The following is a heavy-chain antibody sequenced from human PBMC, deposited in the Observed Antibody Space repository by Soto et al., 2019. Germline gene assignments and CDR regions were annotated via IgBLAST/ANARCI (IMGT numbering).Heavy chain of an antibody. Sequence: GESLKISCKGYGYTFTDYWIGGVRQMPGKGLELIGLIYPGDSDTRYSPSFQGRVTISADKSISTAFLQWSSLRASDTAMYYCASQKTVIRGPLSSDWFDPWGQGTLVTAPQ. D-gene: IGHD1-1*01. CDR3: ASQKTVIRGPLSSDWFDP. V-gene: IGHV5-51*01. J-gene: IGHJ5*02. CDR1: GYTFTDYW. CDR2: IYPGDSDT.